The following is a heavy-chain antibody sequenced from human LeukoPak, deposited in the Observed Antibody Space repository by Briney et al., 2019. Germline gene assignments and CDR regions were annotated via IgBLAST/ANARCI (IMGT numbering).Heavy chain of an antibody. J-gene: IGHJ4*02. CDR3: AKDRSHCSGGSCYWGHLDY. V-gene: IGHV3-30*02. Sequence: PGGSLRLSCAASGFTFSGYGMHWVRQAPGKGLEWVAFIRYDGSNKYYADSVKGRFTISRDNSKNTLYLQMNSLRGENTAVYYCAKDRSHCSGGSCYWGHLDYWGQGTLVTVSS. D-gene: IGHD2-15*01. CDR2: IRYDGSNK. CDR1: GFTFSGYG.